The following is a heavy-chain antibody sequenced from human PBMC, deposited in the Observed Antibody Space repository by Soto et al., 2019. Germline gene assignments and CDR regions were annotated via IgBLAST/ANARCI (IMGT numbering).Heavy chain of an antibody. V-gene: IGHV1-18*01. Sequence: HVQLVQSGAEVKKPGASVKVSCKASGYTFTSYGIRWGRQAPGQGLEWMGWISAYNGNTNYAKKLQGRVTMTTDTATMTAYMAMRSQRSDDTAVYYCASQPVAGTALYDYWGQGTIVTVSS. CDR1: GYTFTSYG. D-gene: IGHD6-19*01. CDR3: ASQPVAGTALYDY. J-gene: IGHJ4*02. CDR2: ISAYNGNT.